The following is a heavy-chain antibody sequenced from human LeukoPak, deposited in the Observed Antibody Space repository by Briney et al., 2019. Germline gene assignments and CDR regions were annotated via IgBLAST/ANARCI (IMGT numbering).Heavy chain of an antibody. V-gene: IGHV4/OR15-8*01. CDR3: ARDQYNVIDS. CDR1: GDSICSSTW. J-gene: IGHJ4*02. Sequence: SETLSLTCVVSGDSICSSTWWSWVRQPPGKGLEWIGEIYHSGSANYSPSLKSRVTISVDKSKNQFSLRLRSVTAADTAVYYCARDQYNVIDSWGQGTLVTVSS. D-gene: IGHD1-14*01. CDR2: IYHSGSA.